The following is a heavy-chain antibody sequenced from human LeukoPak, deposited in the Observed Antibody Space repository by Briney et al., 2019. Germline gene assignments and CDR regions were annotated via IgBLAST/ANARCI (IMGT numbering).Heavy chain of an antibody. V-gene: IGHV3-74*01. CDR2: INSDGSRT. D-gene: IGHD4-23*01. J-gene: IGHJ4*02. Sequence: PGGSLRLSCAASGFTFSSYWMHWVRQGPGKGLVWVSRINSDGSRTNYADSVKGRFTISRDNAKNTLYLQMNSLRAEDTAVYYCARDLRTPSDTNIATDYWGQGTLVTVSS. CDR1: GFTFSSYW. CDR3: ARDLRTPSDTNIATDY.